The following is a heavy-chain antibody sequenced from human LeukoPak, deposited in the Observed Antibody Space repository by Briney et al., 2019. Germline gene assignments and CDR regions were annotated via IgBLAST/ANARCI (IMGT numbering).Heavy chain of an antibody. CDR3: ARGRGRPKTRARKNCSSTSCYASGAFDI. J-gene: IGHJ3*02. D-gene: IGHD2-2*01. V-gene: IGHV4-34*01. CDR2: ISQSEIT. Sequence: SETLSLTCSVSGGSFSDYYWSWIRQPPGKGLEWIGEISQSEITNYNPSLKSRVTISVDTSKNQFSLKLSSVTAADTAVYYCARGRGRPKTRARKNCSSTSCYASGAFDIWGQGTMVTVSS. CDR1: GGSFSDYY.